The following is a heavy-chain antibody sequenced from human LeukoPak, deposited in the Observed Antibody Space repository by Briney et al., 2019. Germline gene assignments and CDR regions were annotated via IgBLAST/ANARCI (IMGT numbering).Heavy chain of an antibody. Sequence: SGTLSLTCAVPGGSISSSNWWSWVRQPPGQGLEWIGEIYHSGSTNYNPSLKSRVTISVDKSKNQFSLKLSSVTAADTAVYYCAGVGATRDFDYWGQGTLVTVSS. D-gene: IGHD1-26*01. V-gene: IGHV4-4*02. CDR3: AGVGATRDFDY. J-gene: IGHJ4*02. CDR1: GGSISSSNW. CDR2: IYHSGST.